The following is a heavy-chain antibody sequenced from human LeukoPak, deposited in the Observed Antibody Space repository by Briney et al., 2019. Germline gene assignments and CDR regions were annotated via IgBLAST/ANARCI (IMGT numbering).Heavy chain of an antibody. CDR2: VYYSGST. V-gene: IGHV4-59*01. CDR1: GGSISSYY. D-gene: IGHD2-15*01. CDR3: ARDADCSGGNCYGAYGMDV. J-gene: IGHJ6*02. Sequence: SETLSLTCTVSGGSISSYYWTWLRQPPGKGLEWSGYVYYSGSTNYNPSLKSRVTMSVDTSKNQFSLKLSSVTAADTAVYYCARDADCSGGNCYGAYGMDVWGQGTTVTVSS.